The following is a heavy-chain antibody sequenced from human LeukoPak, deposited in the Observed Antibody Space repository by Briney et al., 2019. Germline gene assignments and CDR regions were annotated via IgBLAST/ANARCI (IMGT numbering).Heavy chain of an antibody. Sequence: GGSLRLSCAASGFTFSSYAMSWVRQAPGKGLEWVSAISGSGGSTYYADSVKGRFTITRDNSKNTLYLQMNSLRAEDTAVYYCAKVYDYVWGSYRNTCLDYWGQGTLVTVSS. CDR1: GFTFSSYA. D-gene: IGHD3-16*02. CDR2: ISGSGGST. V-gene: IGHV3-23*01. CDR3: AKVYDYVWGSYRNTCLDY. J-gene: IGHJ4*02.